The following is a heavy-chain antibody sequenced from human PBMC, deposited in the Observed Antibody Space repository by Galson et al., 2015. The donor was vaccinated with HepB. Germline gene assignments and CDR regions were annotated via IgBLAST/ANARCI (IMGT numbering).Heavy chain of an antibody. CDR2: TRDKANSYTT. V-gene: IGHV3-72*01. J-gene: IGHJ4*02. CDR1: GFIFSDHY. CDR3: SRAFRGEFGYWPDH. Sequence: SLRLSCAASGFIFSDHYMDWLRQTPGGGLEWVGRTRDKANSYTTEYAASVKGRFTISRDDSKNSVNLQMNSLNTEDTAVYCCSRAFRGEFGYWPDHWGQGTLVSVSS. D-gene: IGHD3-22*01.